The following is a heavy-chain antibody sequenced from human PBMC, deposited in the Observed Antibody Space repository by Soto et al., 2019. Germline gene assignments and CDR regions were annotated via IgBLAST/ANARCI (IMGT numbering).Heavy chain of an antibody. D-gene: IGHD5-12*01. J-gene: IGHJ6*02. CDR1: GFSLTTSGMC. CDR2: IDWGDDK. Sequence: GSGPTLVNPTQTLTLTCTFSGFSLTTSGMCVSWIRQPPGKALEWLALIDWGDDKYYTTSLKTRLTISKDTSKNQVVLTMTNVDPADTATYYCAHSRGYNGYEGPPLYEMDIWGQGTTVTVSS. CDR3: AHSRGYNGYEGPPLYEMDI. V-gene: IGHV2-70*12.